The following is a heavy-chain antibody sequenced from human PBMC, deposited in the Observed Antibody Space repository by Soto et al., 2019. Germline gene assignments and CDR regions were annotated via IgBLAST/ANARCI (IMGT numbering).Heavy chain of an antibody. J-gene: IGHJ6*03. CDR3: ERGGISHWAYFYYMDV. CDR1: GGSLSDYF. Sequence: QVQLQQWGAGLLKPSETLSLTCVVSGGSLSDYFWSWIRQPPGMALEWIGEINHLGSINYNPSLKSRVTMSVDTSKNQFSLTLNSVTAADTATYYCERGGISHWAYFYYMDVWDTSTTVTVSS. D-gene: IGHD2-21*01. CDR2: INHLGSI. V-gene: IGHV4-34*01.